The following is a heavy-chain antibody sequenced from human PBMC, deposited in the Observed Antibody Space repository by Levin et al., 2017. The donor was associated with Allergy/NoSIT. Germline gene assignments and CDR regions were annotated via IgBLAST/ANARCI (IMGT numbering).Heavy chain of an antibody. V-gene: IGHV1-18*01. CDR1: GFTFTNYA. CDR3: ARSRDYGARGTFDY. D-gene: IGHD4-17*01. Sequence: GGSLRLSCKTSGFTFTNYAINWVRQAPGQGLDWMGWISTYNGDTRFGHKFQGRVTLTTDTSTTTGYMELRNLKSDDTAIYYCARSRDYGARGTFDYWGQGTLVSVSS. CDR2: ISTYNGDT. J-gene: IGHJ4*02.